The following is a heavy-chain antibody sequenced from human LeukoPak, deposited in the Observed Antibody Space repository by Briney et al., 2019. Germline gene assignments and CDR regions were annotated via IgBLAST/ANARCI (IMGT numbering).Heavy chain of an antibody. D-gene: IGHD6-19*01. CDR1: GDSVSSNSAS. CDR2: TYYRSKWYY. Sequence: SQTLSLTCAISGDSVSSNSASWIWIRQSPSRGLEWLGRTYYRSKWYYDYALSLKSRININPHTSQNQFSLHLSSVTPDDNAVYYCTRDRGDSGWPDAFDVWGQGTMVTVSS. CDR3: TRDRGDSGWPDAFDV. V-gene: IGHV6-1*01. J-gene: IGHJ3*01.